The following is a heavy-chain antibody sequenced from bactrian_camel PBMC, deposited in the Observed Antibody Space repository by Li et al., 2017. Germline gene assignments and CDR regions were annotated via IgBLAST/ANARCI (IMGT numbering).Heavy chain of an antibody. CDR3: AADVSLSCGTDYDVPGWY. D-gene: IGHD2*01. CDR2: ISGDGST. J-gene: IGHJ4*01. Sequence: HVQLVESGGGSVRAGGSLRLSCAASFFILDDFDMMWYRQAPGNECELVSSISGDGSTYYSDSVKGRFTISRDNAKKSLSLQMTSLKPEDSAMYYCAADVSLSCGTDYDVPGWYWGQGTQVTVS. CDR1: FFILDDFD. V-gene: IGHV3S63*01.